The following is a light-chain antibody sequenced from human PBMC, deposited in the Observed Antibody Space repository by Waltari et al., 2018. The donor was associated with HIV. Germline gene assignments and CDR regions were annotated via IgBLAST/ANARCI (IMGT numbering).Light chain of an antibody. Sequence: QSVLTQPPSASGTPGQRVTISCSGSNSNIGNNDVYWYQQLPGTAPRLLIRENRQRPSGVPDRFSGSRSGTSASLDISGLRSDDEAIYHCATCDDGLSAPVFGGGTSLAVL. V-gene: IGLV1-47*01. CDR3: ATCDDGLSAPV. J-gene: IGLJ3*02. CDR2: ENR. CDR1: NSNIGNND.